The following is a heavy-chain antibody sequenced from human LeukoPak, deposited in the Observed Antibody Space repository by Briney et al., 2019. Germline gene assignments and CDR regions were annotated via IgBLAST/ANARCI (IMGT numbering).Heavy chain of an antibody. CDR1: GFTFTTYE. J-gene: IGHJ6*02. CDR3: AEGGYLYYGLDV. V-gene: IGHV3-48*03. D-gene: IGHD1-26*01. CDR2: ISSIGSTT. Sequence: PGGSLRLSYAASGFTFTTYEMNWVRQAPGKGLEWGSYISSIGSTTYYADSVKGRFTISTANAKNSLHLQMISLSAEDTAAYYCAEGGYLYYGLDVWGQGTTVTVSS.